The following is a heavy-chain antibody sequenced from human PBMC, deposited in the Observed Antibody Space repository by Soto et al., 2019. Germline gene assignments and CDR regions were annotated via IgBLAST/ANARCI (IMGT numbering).Heavy chain of an antibody. J-gene: IGHJ6*02. CDR1: GFTFTSSA. CDR3: AADRWYSSSWIPCGMDV. D-gene: IGHD6-13*01. CDR2: IVVGSGNT. Sequence: QMQLVQSGPEVKKPGTSVKVSCKASGFTFTSSAMQWVRQARGQRLEWIGWIVVGSGNTNYAQKFQERVTITRDMSTSTAYMELSSLRSEDTAVYYCAADRWYSSSWIPCGMDVWGQGTTVTVSS. V-gene: IGHV1-58*02.